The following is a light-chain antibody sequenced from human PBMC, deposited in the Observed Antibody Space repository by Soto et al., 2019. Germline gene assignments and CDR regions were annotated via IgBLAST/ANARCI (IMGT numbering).Light chain of an antibody. CDR3: CSYAGTYSYV. V-gene: IGLV2-11*01. J-gene: IGLJ1*01. Sequence: QSVLTQSRSVSGSPGQSVTISCTGTSSDVGAYNYVSWYQQHPGKAPKFMIYDVSKRPSGVPDRFSGSKSGNTASLTISGLQADDEADYYCCSYAGTYSYVFGTGTKVT. CDR2: DVS. CDR1: SSDVGAYNY.